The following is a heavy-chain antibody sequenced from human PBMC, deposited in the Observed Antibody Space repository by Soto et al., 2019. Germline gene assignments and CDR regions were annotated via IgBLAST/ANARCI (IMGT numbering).Heavy chain of an antibody. J-gene: IGHJ4*02. V-gene: IGHV3-23*01. Sequence: EVQLLQSGGGRVHPGGSLRLSCVGSGFTFDTYAMSWVRQAPGKAPEWVGTVSGTGGLTYHADSVKGRFTISRDNSKNTLYLQMDSLTAEDAALYYCALRGSSSWYYFDSWGQGTLVTVSS. CDR2: VSGTGGLT. CDR1: GFTFDTYA. D-gene: IGHD6-13*01. CDR3: ALRGSSSWYYFDS.